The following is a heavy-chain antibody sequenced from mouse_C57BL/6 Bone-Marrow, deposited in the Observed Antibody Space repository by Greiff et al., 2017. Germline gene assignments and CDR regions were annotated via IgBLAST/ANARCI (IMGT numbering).Heavy chain of an antibody. CDR1: GFTITDYY. Sequence: DVMLVESGGGLVQPGGSLSLSCAASGFTITDYYMSWVRQPPGRALEWLGFIRNKANGYTTESSAPVKGRFTTSRDTSQSFLYLLMNALKAEDGATYYSPSYVGYGADYWGQGTPLTVSA. D-gene: IGHD2-2*01. CDR2: IRNKANGYTT. CDR3: PSYVGYGADY. J-gene: IGHJ2*01. V-gene: IGHV7-3*01.